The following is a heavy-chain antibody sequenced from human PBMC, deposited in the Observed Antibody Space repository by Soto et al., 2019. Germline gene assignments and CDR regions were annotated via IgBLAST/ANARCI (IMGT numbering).Heavy chain of an antibody. V-gene: IGHV3-30-3*01. J-gene: IGHJ4*02. CDR3: ARGVRFSEYLFTGFDY. CDR2: ISYDGNNK. D-gene: IGHD3-3*01. Sequence: GGSLRLSCAASGFTFSNYAIHWVRQAPGKGLEWVALISYDGNNKYYADYVKGRFTISRDNSKNTVYLQMNRLRAEDTAVYYCARGVRFSEYLFTGFDYWGQGTLVTVSS. CDR1: GFTFSNYA.